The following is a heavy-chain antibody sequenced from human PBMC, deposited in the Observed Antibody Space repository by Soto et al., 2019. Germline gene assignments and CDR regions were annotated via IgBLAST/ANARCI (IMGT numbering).Heavy chain of an antibody. D-gene: IGHD1-7*01. Sequence: QVQLVQSGAEVKKSGSSVKVACKVSGDTFSNYAINWVRRAPGQGLEWMGAIVPIFRTTNYAQKFQGRVTITADESAITAYMELSRLRSDDTATYYCAREASAPGTFREDASDIWGQATKVTVSS. CDR2: IVPIFRTT. CDR1: GDTFSNYA. V-gene: IGHV1-69*12. CDR3: AREASAPGTFREDASDI. J-gene: IGHJ3*02.